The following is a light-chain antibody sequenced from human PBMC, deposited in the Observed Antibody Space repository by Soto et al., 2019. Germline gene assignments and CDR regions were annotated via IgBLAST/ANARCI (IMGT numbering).Light chain of an antibody. CDR1: QPVYTY. J-gene: IGKJ4*01. Sequence: IVLTQSPATLSLSPGERATLSCRARQPVYTYLSWYQHKPGQAPRLLIYGVSNRATGVPARFSGSGSGTDFTLTISSLEPEDSAVYYCHQRYNWLTFGGGTKVDIK. CDR3: HQRYNWLT. V-gene: IGKV3-11*01. CDR2: GVS.